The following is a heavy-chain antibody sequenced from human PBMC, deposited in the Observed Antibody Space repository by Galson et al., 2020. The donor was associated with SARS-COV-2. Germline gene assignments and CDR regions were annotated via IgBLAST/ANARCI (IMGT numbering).Heavy chain of an antibody. D-gene: IGHD2-2*01. CDR2: INPNSGGT. CDR1: GYTFTGYY. Sequence: ASVKVSCKASGYTFTGYYMHWVRQAPGQGLEWMGWINPNSGGTNYAQKFQGRVTMTRDTSISTAYMELSRLRSDDTAVYYCARQWASTSPAGEGYWGQGTLVTVSS. V-gene: IGHV1-2*02. CDR3: ARQWASTSPAGEGY. J-gene: IGHJ4*02.